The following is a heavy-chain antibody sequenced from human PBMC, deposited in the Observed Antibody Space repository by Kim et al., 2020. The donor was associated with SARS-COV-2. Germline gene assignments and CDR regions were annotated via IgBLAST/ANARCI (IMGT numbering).Heavy chain of an antibody. CDR2: ISPNGDSA. J-gene: IGHJ4*02. V-gene: IGHV1-46*01. CDR3: ASWRGPGGDYYFDS. Sequence: ASVKVSCKASEHTPTSYYMHWVRQARGQGLEWMGLISPNGDSASYAPKFQGKITMTRDTSTNIVYMELISLRSEDTAIYYCASWRGPGGDYYFDSWGQGTLLTVSS. D-gene: IGHD4-17*01. CDR1: EHTPTSYY.